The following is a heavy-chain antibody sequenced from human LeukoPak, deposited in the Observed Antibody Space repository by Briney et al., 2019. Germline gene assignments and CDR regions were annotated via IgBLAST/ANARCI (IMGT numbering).Heavy chain of an antibody. D-gene: IGHD2-8*02. J-gene: IGHJ4*02. CDR2: ISYTGST. V-gene: IGHV4-59*01. Sequence: SETLSLTCTVSGGSISPYFWSWMRQTPGKGLEWIGYISYTGSTNYNPALKSRVTISVDTSKNQFSLQLTSVTAADTAVYYCARDAWCDYWGQGTLVTVSS. CDR3: ARDAWCDY. CDR1: GGSISPYF.